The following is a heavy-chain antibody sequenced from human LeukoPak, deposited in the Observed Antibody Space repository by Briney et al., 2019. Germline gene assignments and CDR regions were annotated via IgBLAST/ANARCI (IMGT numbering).Heavy chain of an antibody. CDR2: IIPIFGTA. Sequence: SVKVSCKASGGTFSSYAISWVRQAPGQGLEWMGGIIPIFGTANYAQKFQGRVTMTRNTSISTAYMELSSLRSEDTAVYYCASHASNGYSSSWYSVRNWFDPWGQGTLVTVSS. CDR3: ASHASNGYSSSWYSVRNWFDP. J-gene: IGHJ5*02. V-gene: IGHV1-69*05. CDR1: GGTFSSYA. D-gene: IGHD6-13*01.